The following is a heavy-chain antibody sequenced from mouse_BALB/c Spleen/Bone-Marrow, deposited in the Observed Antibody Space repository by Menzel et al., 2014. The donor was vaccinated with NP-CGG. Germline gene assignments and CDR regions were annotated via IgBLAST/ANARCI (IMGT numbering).Heavy chain of an antibody. V-gene: IGHV5-17*02. Sequence: EVMLVESGGGLVQPGGSRKLSCAASGFTLSNFGMHWVRQAPEKGLEWVAYISSGRNTIYYADTVKGRFTISRDNPKNTLFLQMTSLRSEDTANYYCARGGSLPGGFAYWGQGTLVTVSA. CDR3: ARGGSLPGGFAY. CDR1: GFTLSNFG. J-gene: IGHJ3*01. CDR2: ISSGRNTI. D-gene: IGHD6-2*01.